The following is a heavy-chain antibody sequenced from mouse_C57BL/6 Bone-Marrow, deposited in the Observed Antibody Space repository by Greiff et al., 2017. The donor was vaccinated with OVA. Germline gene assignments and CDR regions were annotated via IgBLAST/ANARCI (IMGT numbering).Heavy chain of an antibody. CDR1: GYTFTSYW. J-gene: IGHJ4*01. Sequence: QVQLQQSGAELVKPGASVKMSCKASGYTFTSYWITWVKQRPGQGLEWIGDIYPGSGSTNYNEKFKSKATLTVDTSSSTAYMQLSSLTSEDSAVYYCARFTFYDYCGTSYAMDYWGQGTSVTVSS. CDR2: IYPGSGST. V-gene: IGHV1-55*01. D-gene: IGHD1-1*01. CDR3: ARFTFYDYCGTSYAMDY.